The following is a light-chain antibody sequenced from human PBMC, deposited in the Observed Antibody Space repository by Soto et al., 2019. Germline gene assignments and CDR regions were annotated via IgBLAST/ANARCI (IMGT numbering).Light chain of an antibody. J-gene: IGKJ4*01. V-gene: IGKV3-11*01. Sequence: EIVLTQSPATLSLSPGERATLSCRASLTISSYLAWFQQKPGQAPRLLIYDASNRATGIPARFSGSGSGTDFTLTISSLEPEDFAVYYCQQRSDWPLTFGGGTKVEIK. CDR1: LTISSY. CDR2: DAS. CDR3: QQRSDWPLT.